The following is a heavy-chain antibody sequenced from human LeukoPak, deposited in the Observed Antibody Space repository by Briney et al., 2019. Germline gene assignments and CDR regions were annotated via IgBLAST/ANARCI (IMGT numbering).Heavy chain of an antibody. D-gene: IGHD6-13*01. V-gene: IGHV4-61*08. CDR2: IYTSGST. CDR3: AREVAAAGTIDY. Sequence: SETLSLTCTVSGGSISSGDYYWSWIRQPPGKGLEWIGYIYTSGSTNYNPSLESRVTMSVDTSKNQFSLKLSSVTAADTAVYYCAREVAAAGTIDYWGQGTLVTVSS. CDR1: GGSISSGDYY. J-gene: IGHJ4*02.